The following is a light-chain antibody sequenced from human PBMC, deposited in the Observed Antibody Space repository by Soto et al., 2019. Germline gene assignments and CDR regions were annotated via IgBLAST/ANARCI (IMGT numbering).Light chain of an antibody. Sequence: QSALTQPASVSGSPGQSITISCTGASSYVGGYNYVSWYQQHPGRAPKLMLYEVSKRPSGVSNRFSGSKSGNTASLTISGLQADDEAEYYCNSRTSSGSSVFGGGTKLTVL. CDR2: EVS. CDR3: NSRTSSGSSV. J-gene: IGLJ2*01. V-gene: IGLV2-14*01. CDR1: SSYVGGYNY.